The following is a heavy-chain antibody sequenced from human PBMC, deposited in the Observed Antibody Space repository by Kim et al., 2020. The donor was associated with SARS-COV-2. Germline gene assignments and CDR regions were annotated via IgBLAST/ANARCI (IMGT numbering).Heavy chain of an antibody. CDR3: ARLGSSYYYYGMDV. Sequence: SETLSLTCTVSGGSISSYYWSWIRQPPGKGLEWIGYIYYSGSTNYNPSLKSRVTISVDTSKNQFSLKLSSVTAADTAVYYCARLGSSYYYYGMDVWGQGTTVTVSS. CDR1: GGSISSYY. J-gene: IGHJ6*02. D-gene: IGHD3-10*01. CDR2: IYYSGST. V-gene: IGHV4-59*08.